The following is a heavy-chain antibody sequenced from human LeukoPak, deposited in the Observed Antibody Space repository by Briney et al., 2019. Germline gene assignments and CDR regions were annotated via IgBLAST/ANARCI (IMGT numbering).Heavy chain of an antibody. V-gene: IGHV3-23*01. Sequence: PGGSLRLSCAASGCIFSSYAMCWVRQAPGKGLDWVSDISGTGDTTYYADSVKGRFTISRDNSKNTLFLQMNSLSVEDTAVYYCAKGVRSYESGDYGDSWGKGILVTVSS. CDR3: AKGVRSYESGDYGDS. J-gene: IGHJ4*02. CDR2: ISGTGDTT. D-gene: IGHD3-22*01. CDR1: GCIFSSYA.